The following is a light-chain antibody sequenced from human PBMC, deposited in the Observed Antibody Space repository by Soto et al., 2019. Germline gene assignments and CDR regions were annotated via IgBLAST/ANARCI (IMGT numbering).Light chain of an antibody. CDR1: QTVGNNY. CDR2: AAS. J-gene: IGKJ1*01. V-gene: IGKV3-20*01. CDR3: RQSATSPWT. Sequence: EIVLTQSPGTLSLSPGERATLSCRASQTVGNNYLDWYQQKPGHAPRLLFYAASSRATVIPDRFSGSGSGTYFTLTISLLEHEDFAYYYCRQSATSPWTFGQGTKVEIK.